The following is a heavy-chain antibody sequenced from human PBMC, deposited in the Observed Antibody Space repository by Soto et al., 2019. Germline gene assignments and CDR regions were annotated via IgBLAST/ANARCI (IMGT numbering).Heavy chain of an antibody. J-gene: IGHJ4*02. Sequence: GESLKISCKGSGYSFTSYWIGWVRQMPGKGLEWMGIIYPGDSDTRYSPSFQGQVTISADKPISTAYLQWSSLKASDTAMYYCARGSFPIRITMIVVVIESFDYWGQGTLVTVSS. CDR3: ARGSFPIRITMIVVVIESFDY. CDR1: GYSFTSYW. D-gene: IGHD3-22*01. V-gene: IGHV5-51*04. CDR2: IYPGDSDT.